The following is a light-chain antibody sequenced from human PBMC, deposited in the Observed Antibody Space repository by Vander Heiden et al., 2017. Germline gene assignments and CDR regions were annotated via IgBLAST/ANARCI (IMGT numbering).Light chain of an antibody. J-gene: IGKJ4*01. CDR3: QQSDRNPRHT. V-gene: IGKV1-39*01. CDR1: QSISYY. CDR2: AAS. Sequence: IQMTQSPSSLSASVGDRVTITCRASQSISYYLNWYQQKPGKAPKVLIYAASNLHSGVPSRFSGSGYRTDFTLTISSRQPEDFATYYCQQSDRNPRHTFGGGTKVKIK.